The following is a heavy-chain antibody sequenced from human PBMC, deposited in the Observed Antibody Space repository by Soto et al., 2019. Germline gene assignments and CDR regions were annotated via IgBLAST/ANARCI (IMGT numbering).Heavy chain of an antibody. D-gene: IGHD3-3*01. J-gene: IGHJ3*02. CDR1: GFTFNYYN. V-gene: IGHV3-48*01. CDR2: ISSRCSTI. CDR3: AREEYDFLSGRRVVAFDI. Sequence: EVQLVESGGGLVQPGGSLRLSCAASGFTFNYYNMNWVRQAPGKGLEWVSHISSRCSTIYYADPVKGRFTISRDNAKNSICLQMNSLRAEDTAVFYCAREEYDFLSGRRVVAFDIWGQGTMVTVSS.